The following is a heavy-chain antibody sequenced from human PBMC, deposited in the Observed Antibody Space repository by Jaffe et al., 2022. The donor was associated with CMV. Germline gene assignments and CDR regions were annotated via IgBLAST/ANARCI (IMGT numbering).Heavy chain of an antibody. V-gene: IGHV3-11*01. Sequence: QVQLVESGGGLVKPGGSLRLSCAASGFTFSDYYMSWIRQAPGKGLEWVSYISSSGSTIYYADSVKGRFTISRDNAKNSLYLQMNSLRAEDTAVYYCARRYCSSTSCYMGGDGMDVWGQGTTVTVSS. D-gene: IGHD2-2*02. CDR3: ARRYCSSTSCYMGGDGMDV. J-gene: IGHJ6*02. CDR2: ISSSGSTI. CDR1: GFTFSDYY.